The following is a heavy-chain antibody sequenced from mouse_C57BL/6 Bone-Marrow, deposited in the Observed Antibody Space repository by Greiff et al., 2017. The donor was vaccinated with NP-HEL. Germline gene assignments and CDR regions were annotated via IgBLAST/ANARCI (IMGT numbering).Heavy chain of an antibody. V-gene: IGHV5-6*01. CDR1: GFTFSSYG. CDR3: ARHGRYYAMDY. J-gene: IGHJ4*01. CDR2: ISSGGSYT. Sequence: EVQLVESGGDLVKPGGSLKLSCAASGFTFSSYGMSWVRQTPDKRLEWVATISSGGSYTYYPDSVKGRFTISRDNAKNTLYLQMSSLKSEDTAMYYCARHGRYYAMDYWGQGTSVTVSS.